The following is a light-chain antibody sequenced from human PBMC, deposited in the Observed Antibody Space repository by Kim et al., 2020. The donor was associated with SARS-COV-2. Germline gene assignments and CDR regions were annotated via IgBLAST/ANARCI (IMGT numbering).Light chain of an antibody. CDR1: SSDVGGYNY. CDR2: DVS. Sequence: QSITISCTGTSSDVGGYNYVSWYQQHPGKAPKLMIYDVSNRPSGASNRFSGSKSGNTASLTISGLQAEDEADYYCSSYTSSSTLVVFGGGTQLTVL. CDR3: SSYTSSSTLVV. V-gene: IGLV2-14*03. J-gene: IGLJ2*01.